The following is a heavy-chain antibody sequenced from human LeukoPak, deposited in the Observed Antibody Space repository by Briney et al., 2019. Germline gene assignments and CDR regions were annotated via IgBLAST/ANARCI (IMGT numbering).Heavy chain of an antibody. D-gene: IGHD3/OR15-3a*01. Sequence: PGGTLRLSCAASGFTFSSYSMNWVRQAPGKGLEWVSSISSSSSYIYYADSVEGRFTISRDNAKHSLYLQMNSLRAEDTAVYYCAREQLDSGDFDYWGQGTLVTVSS. CDR3: AREQLDSGDFDY. V-gene: IGHV3-21*01. CDR2: ISSSSSYI. J-gene: IGHJ4*02. CDR1: GFTFSSYS.